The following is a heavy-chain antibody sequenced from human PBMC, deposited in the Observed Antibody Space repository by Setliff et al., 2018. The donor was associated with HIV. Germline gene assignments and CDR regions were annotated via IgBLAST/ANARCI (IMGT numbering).Heavy chain of an antibody. D-gene: IGHD3-22*01. J-gene: IGHJ3*02. CDR2: VSYSGST. V-gene: IGHV4-59*08. CDR1: GGSIVRYY. CDR3: ARHGHFYDSSSSDAFDI. Sequence: SETLSLTCTVSGGSIVRYYWTWIRQPPGKGLEWLGYVSYSGSTNFNPSLESRLAMSVDMSKNHFSLKLRSVTAADTAVYYCARHGHFYDSSSSDAFDIWGHGTMVTVSS.